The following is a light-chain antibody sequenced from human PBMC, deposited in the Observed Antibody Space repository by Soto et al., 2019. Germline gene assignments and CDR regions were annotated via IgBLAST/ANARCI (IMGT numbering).Light chain of an antibody. CDR1: QSISSSY. CDR2: GAS. V-gene: IGKV3-20*01. Sequence: ETVLTQSPGTLSLFPGERATLSCRASQSISSSYLAWYQQKPGQAPRLLIYGASSRATGIPDRFSGAGSATDFTLTISRLEPEDFAVYYCHQYGSAPAWTFGQGTKVEIK. J-gene: IGKJ1*01. CDR3: HQYGSAPAWT.